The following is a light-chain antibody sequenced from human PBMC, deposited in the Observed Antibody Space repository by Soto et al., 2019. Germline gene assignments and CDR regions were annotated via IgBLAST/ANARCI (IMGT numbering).Light chain of an antibody. CDR2: GAS. CDR3: HQYDSSPLT. Sequence: EIVLTQSPGTLSLSPGERATLSCRASQSVSSSYLAWYQQKPGQAPRLLIYGASSRATGIPDRFSGSGSGKDFPLNISRPEPEDFAVYYCHQYDSSPLTFGGGTKVEIK. V-gene: IGKV3-20*01. J-gene: IGKJ4*01. CDR1: QSVSSSY.